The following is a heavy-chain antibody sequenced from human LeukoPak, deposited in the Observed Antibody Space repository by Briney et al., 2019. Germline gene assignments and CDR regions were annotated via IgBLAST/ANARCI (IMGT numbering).Heavy chain of an antibody. V-gene: IGHV3-11*04. CDR1: GFTFSNVW. D-gene: IGHD5-12*01. Sequence: GGSLRLSCAASGFTFSNVWMAWVRQAPGKGLEWVSYISSSGSTIYYADSVKGRFTISRDNAKNSLYLQMNSLRAEDTAVYYCARDSGYDSNYYYYYMDVWGKGTTVTVSS. J-gene: IGHJ6*03. CDR3: ARDSGYDSNYYYYYMDV. CDR2: ISSSGSTI.